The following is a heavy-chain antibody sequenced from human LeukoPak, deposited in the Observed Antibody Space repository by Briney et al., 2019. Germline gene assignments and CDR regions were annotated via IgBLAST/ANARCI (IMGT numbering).Heavy chain of an antibody. Sequence: SGGSLRLSCAASGFTFSSYWMHWVRQAPGKGLVWVSRINSDGSSTSYADSVKGRFTISRDNAKNTLYLQMNSLRAEDTAVYYCARELTYYYDILTGYYGLDYYYGVDVWGQGTTVTVSS. CDR2: INSDGSST. CDR3: ARELTYYYDILTGYYGLDYYYGVDV. J-gene: IGHJ6*02. V-gene: IGHV3-74*01. D-gene: IGHD3-9*01. CDR1: GFTFSSYW.